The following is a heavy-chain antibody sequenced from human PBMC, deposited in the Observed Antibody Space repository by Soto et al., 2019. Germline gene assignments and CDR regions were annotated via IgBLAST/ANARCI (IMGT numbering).Heavy chain of an antibody. CDR2: IYHSGST. V-gene: IGHV4-30-2*01. CDR1: GGSISSGGYS. Sequence: QLQLQESGSGLVKPSQTLSLTCAVSGGSISSGGYSWSWLRQPPGKGLEWIGYIYHSGSTYYNPSLKSRVNISVDRSKNQFSLKLSSVTAADTAVYYCARDRGMHYFDYWGQGTLVTVCS. J-gene: IGHJ4*02. CDR3: ARDRGMHYFDY. D-gene: IGHD2-15*01.